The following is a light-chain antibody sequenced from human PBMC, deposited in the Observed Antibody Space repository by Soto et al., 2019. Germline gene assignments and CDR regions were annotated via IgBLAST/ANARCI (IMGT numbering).Light chain of an antibody. CDR1: QSISSW. J-gene: IGKJ1*01. V-gene: IGKV1-5*01. CDR2: DAS. Sequence: DIPMTQSPSTLSASVGDRVTITCRASQSISSWLAWYQQKPGKAPKLLIYDASSLESGVPSRVSGSGSGTEFTLPISSLQPDDFATDYCQQYNSYSWTFGQGTKVEIK. CDR3: QQYNSYSWT.